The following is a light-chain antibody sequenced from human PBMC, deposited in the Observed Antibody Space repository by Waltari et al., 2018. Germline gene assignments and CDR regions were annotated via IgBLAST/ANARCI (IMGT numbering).Light chain of an antibody. Sequence: QSALTQPASVSGSPGQSITISCTGTSDDVGAYNYVSWYQQHPGLAHKLSIYEVNNRPFRISSRFSGSKSGNTASLTISGLQADDESHYYCTSYRSSSTPVVFGGGTKLTVL. CDR2: EVN. CDR1: SDDVGAYNY. J-gene: IGLJ2*01. CDR3: TSYRSSSTPVV. V-gene: IGLV2-14*01.